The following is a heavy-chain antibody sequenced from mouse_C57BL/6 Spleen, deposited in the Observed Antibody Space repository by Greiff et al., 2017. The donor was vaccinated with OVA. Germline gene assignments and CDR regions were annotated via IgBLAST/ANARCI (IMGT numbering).Heavy chain of an antibody. V-gene: IGHV5-17*01. J-gene: IGHJ3*01. Sequence: EVKLVESGGGLVKPGGSLKLSCAASGFTFSDYGMHWVRQAPEKGLEWVAYISSGSSTIYYADTVKGRFTISRDNAKNTLCLQMTSLRSEDTAMYYCARHFANWAWFAYWGQGTLVTVSA. CDR2: ISSGSSTI. D-gene: IGHD4-1*02. CDR3: ARHFANWAWFAY. CDR1: GFTFSDYG.